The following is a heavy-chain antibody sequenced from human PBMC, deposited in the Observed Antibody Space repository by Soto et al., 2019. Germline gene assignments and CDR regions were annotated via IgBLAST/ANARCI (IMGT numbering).Heavy chain of an antibody. J-gene: IGHJ5*01. V-gene: IGHV1-69*13. CDR3: ARFGFGGELLLQRFDS. CDR2: IIPIFGTA. CDR1: GGTFSSYA. Sequence: SVKVSCKASGGTFSSYAISWVRQAPGQGLEWMGGIIPIFGTANYAQKFQGRVTITADESTSTAYMELSSLRSEDTAVYYCARFGFGGELLLQRFDSWGQGTLVTVSS. D-gene: IGHD1-26*01.